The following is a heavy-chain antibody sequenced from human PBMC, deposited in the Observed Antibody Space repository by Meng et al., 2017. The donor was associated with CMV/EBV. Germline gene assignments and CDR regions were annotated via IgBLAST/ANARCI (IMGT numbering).Heavy chain of an antibody. CDR1: GGAIGSGDSY. CDR2: IYYRGST. D-gene: IGHD1-14*01. V-gene: IGHV4-30-4*08. J-gene: IGHJ4*02. CDR3: ARVMGPNRTPYYFDY. Sequence: VHLQESVPGLVHPPQTLPPPCTVSGGAIGSGDSYWSGIPQPPGKGLEWIGYIYYRGSTYYNPSLKSRVTISVDTSKNQFSLKLSSVTAADTAVYYCARVMGPNRTPYYFDYWGQGTLVTVSS.